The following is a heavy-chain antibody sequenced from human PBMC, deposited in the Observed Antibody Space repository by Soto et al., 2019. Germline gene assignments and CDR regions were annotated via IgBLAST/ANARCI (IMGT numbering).Heavy chain of an antibody. V-gene: IGHV5-51*01. Sequence: PVQSLKIPCKASGYSLNSYWFGWVCQRPGQGLHWIGIGSLADSVTRYSPSFQGQVALSGDKPISPPYPQWLSLQASDTATFFCAGRRRSTDAFNIWHQLTMVTV. CDR2: GSLADSVT. CDR1: GYSLNSYW. CDR3: AGRRRSTDAFNI. J-gene: IGHJ3*02.